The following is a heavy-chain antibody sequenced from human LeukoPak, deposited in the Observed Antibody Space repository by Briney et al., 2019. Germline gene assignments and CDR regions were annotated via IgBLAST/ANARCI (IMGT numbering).Heavy chain of an antibody. D-gene: IGHD3-22*01. CDR2: INPNSGGT. J-gene: IGHJ4*02. CDR1: GYTFTGYY. V-gene: IGHV1-2*02. Sequence: ASVKVSCKASGYTFTGYYMHWVRQAPGQGLEWMGWINPNSGGTKNAQKFQGRVTMTRDTSISTACMELSRLRSDDTAVYYCAREIDYYDSSGYNGYWGQGTLVTVSS. CDR3: AREIDYYDSSGYNGY.